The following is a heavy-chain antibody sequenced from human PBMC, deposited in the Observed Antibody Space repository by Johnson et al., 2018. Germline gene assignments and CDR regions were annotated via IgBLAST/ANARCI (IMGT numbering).Heavy chain of an antibody. Sequence: QVQLVESGGGVVQPGRSLRLSCAAFGFTFNNYAIHWVRQAPGKGLEWVGVISFDGGNKYYADSVKGRFTISRDNPKNTLYMEMNSLRAEDTAMDYCARVEYTSSWYSSAFDIWGQGTMVTVSS. CDR2: ISFDGGNK. J-gene: IGHJ3*02. D-gene: IGHD6-13*01. V-gene: IGHV3-30-3*01. CDR1: GFTFNNYA. CDR3: ARVEYTSSWYSSAFDI.